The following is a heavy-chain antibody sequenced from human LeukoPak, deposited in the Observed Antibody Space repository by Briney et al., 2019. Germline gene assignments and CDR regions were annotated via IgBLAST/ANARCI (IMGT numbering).Heavy chain of an antibody. Sequence: SETLSLTCTVSGDSLTSGGYHWSWIRQSPGKGLEWIGQMHSSGSANYNPSLKSRVTISLDTSKNQFSLKLKSVTSADTAVYYCARYPAGSGKSHYWGQGTLVTVSS. CDR3: ARYPAGSGKSHY. D-gene: IGHD3-10*01. J-gene: IGHJ4*02. CDR1: GDSLTSGGYH. V-gene: IGHV4-61*08. CDR2: MHSSGSA.